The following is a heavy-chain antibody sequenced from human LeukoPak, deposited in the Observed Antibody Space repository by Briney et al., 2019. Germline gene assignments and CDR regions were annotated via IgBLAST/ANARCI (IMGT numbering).Heavy chain of an antibody. CDR2: ISSSSSYI. CDR3: ASGYCSSTSCYDFDY. V-gene: IGHV3-21*01. D-gene: IGHD2-2*03. J-gene: IGHJ4*02. CDR1: GFTLSSYS. Sequence: GGSLRLSCAASGFTLSSYSMNWVRQAPGKGLEWVSSISSSSSYIYYADSVKGRFTISRDNAKNSLYLQMNSLRAEDTAVYYRASGYCSSTSCYDFDYWGQGTLVTVSS.